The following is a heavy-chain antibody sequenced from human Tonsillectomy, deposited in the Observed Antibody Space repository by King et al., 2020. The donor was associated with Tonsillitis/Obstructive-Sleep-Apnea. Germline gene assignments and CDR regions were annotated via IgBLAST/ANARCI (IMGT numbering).Heavy chain of an antibody. Sequence: QLVQSGPEVKKPGTSVKVSCKASGFTFTSSAVQWVRQARGQRLEWIGWIVVGSGNTNYAQKFQERVTITRDMSTSTAYMELSSLRSEDTAVHYCEADPRGSGSSVHYPGQGTLVTVSS. V-gene: IGHV1-58*01. CDR2: IVVGSGNT. J-gene: IGHJ4*02. CDR1: GFTFTSSA. D-gene: IGHD3-10*01. CDR3: EADPRGSGSSVHY.